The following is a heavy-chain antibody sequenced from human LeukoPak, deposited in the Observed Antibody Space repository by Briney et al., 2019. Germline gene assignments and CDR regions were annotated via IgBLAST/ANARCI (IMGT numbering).Heavy chain of an antibody. V-gene: IGHV3-7*03. CDR2: IKEDGSVK. Sequence: QTGGSLRLSCAASGFTFSSFWMIWVSQAPGKGLEWVANIKEDGSVKNYVDSVKGGFTISRDNAKNSLFLQMNSLRAEDTAVYYCARERYGNYNWGQGTLVTVSS. CDR1: GFTFSSFW. CDR3: ARERYGNYN. D-gene: IGHD4-11*01. J-gene: IGHJ4*02.